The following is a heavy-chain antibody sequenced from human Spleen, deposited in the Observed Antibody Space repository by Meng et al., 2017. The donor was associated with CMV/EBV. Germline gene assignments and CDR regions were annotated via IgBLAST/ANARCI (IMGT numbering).Heavy chain of an antibody. Sequence: GGSLRLSCAASGFTFSSYSMNWVRQAPGKGLEWVANIRQDGSDICYVDSVKGRFTISRDISKNTLYLEVNSLRREDTAVYYCGRDLSLQVDYWGPGTLVTVSS. CDR3: GRDLSLQVDY. CDR1: GFTFSSYS. J-gene: IGHJ4*02. CDR2: IRQDGSDI. V-gene: IGHV3-7*01.